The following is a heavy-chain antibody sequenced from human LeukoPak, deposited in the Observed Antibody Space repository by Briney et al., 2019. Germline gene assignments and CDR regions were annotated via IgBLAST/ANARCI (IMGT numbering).Heavy chain of an antibody. CDR1: GFTFSSYA. D-gene: IGHD6-19*01. J-gene: IGHJ6*02. Sequence: GGSLRLSCAASGFTFSSYAMSWVRQAPGKGLEWVSAISGSGGSTYYADSVKGRFTFSRDNSKNTLYLQMNSLRAEDTAVYYCAKNQDSSGWFGAYYYYGMDVWGQGTTVTVSS. V-gene: IGHV3-23*01. CDR2: ISGSGGST. CDR3: AKNQDSSGWFGAYYYYGMDV.